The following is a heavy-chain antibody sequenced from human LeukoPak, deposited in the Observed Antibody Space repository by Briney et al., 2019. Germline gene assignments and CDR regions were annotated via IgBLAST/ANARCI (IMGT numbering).Heavy chain of an antibody. Sequence: SETLSLTCAVYGGSFSGYYWSWISQPPGKGLEWIGEINHSGSTNYNPSLKSRVTISVDTSKNQFSLKLSSVTAADTAVYYCARGESDSSGLFSGNWIDPSGQGTLVTVSS. J-gene: IGHJ5*02. CDR3: ARGESDSSGLFSGNWIDP. CDR2: INHSGST. V-gene: IGHV4-34*01. D-gene: IGHD3-22*01. CDR1: GGSFSGYY.